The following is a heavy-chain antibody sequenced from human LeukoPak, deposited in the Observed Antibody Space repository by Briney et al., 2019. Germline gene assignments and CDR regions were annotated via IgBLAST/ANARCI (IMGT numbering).Heavy chain of an antibody. CDR3: ATDGAGDYLNH. Sequence: ASVKVSCKVSGYIFTELSMHWVRQAPGQGLEWMGGSNPEDGETFYAQKFQGRVNMTEDTSTDTAYMGLSSLSYDDTAVYYCATDGAGDYLNHWGQGTLVTVSS. CDR2: SNPEDGET. D-gene: IGHD4-17*01. V-gene: IGHV1-24*01. J-gene: IGHJ4*02. CDR1: GYIFTELS.